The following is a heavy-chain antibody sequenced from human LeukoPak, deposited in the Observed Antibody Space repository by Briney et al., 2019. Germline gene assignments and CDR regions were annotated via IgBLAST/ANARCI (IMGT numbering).Heavy chain of an antibody. CDR2: INPSGGST. D-gene: IGHD4-17*01. V-gene: IGHV1-46*01. Sequence: ASVKVSCKASGYTFTGYYMHWVRQAPRQGLEWMGIINPSGGSTSNAQKFQGRVTMTRDMSTSTVYMELSSLTSEDMAIYYCAKYGLSPYFDYWGQGTLVTVSS. CDR1: GYTFTGYY. CDR3: AKYGLSPYFDY. J-gene: IGHJ4*02.